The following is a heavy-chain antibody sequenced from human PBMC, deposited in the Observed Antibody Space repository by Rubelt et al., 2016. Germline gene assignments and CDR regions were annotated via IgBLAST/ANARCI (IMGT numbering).Heavy chain of an antibody. V-gene: IGHV4-39*01. CDR2: IYYSGST. CDR3: ASRGPAAIKGGYNWCDP. Sequence: QLQLQESGPGLVKPSETLSLTCTVSGGSISSSSYYWGWIRQPPGKGLEWIGSIYYSGSTYYNPSLRCRVTISVDTPKNQFSLRLSSVTAADTAVYYCASRGPAAIKGGYNWCDPWGQGTLVTVSS. J-gene: IGHJ5*02. D-gene: IGHD2-2*02. CDR1: GGSISSSSYY.